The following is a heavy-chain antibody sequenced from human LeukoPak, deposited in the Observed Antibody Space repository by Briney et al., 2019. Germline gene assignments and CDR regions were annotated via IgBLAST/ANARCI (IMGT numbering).Heavy chain of an antibody. J-gene: IGHJ4*02. Sequence: PSETLSLTCTVSGGSISSYYWSWIRQPPGKGLEWIGYIYYSGSTNYNPSLKSRVTISVDTSKNQFSLKLSSVTAADTAVYYCARSLDDYGERYFDYWGQGTLVAVSS. V-gene: IGHV4-59*01. CDR1: GGSISSYY. D-gene: IGHD4-17*01. CDR3: ARSLDDYGERYFDY. CDR2: IYYSGST.